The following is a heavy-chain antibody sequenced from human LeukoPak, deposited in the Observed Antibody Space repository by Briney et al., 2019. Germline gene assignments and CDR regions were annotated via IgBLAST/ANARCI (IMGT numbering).Heavy chain of an antibody. V-gene: IGHV3-48*04. D-gene: IGHD3-3*01. CDR2: ISGSGSTI. J-gene: IGHJ4*02. Sequence: PGGSLRLSCAASGFTFSSYGMYWVRQAPGKGLEWVSYISGSGSTIYYADSVKGRFTISRDNAKNSLYLQMNSLRAEDTAVYYCARERGYDFWSGSRVLFDYWGQGTLVTVSS. CDR3: ARERGYDFWSGSRVLFDY. CDR1: GFTFSSYG.